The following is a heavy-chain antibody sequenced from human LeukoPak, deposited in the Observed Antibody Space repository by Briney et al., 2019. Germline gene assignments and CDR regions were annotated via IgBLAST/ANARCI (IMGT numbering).Heavy chain of an antibody. CDR3: AYRNNFEY. D-gene: IGHD1-26*01. Sequence: GGSLRLSCAASGFTFNTYWMTWVRQPPGKGLEWVANIKADGSEKYYVDSVKGRFTISRDDAKRTVDLQMDNLRAEDTAIYYCAYRNNFEYWGQGALVTVSS. V-gene: IGHV3-7*05. CDR1: GFTFNTYW. J-gene: IGHJ4*02. CDR2: IKADGSEK.